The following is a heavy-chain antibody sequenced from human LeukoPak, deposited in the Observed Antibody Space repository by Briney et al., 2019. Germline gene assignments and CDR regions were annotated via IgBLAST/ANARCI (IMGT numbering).Heavy chain of an antibody. V-gene: IGHV2-70*11. D-gene: IGHD1-26*01. Sequence: SGPTLVNPTQTLTLTCTFSGFSLSTSGICVSWIRQPPGKALEWLARIDWDDDKYYSTSLETRLTISKDTSKNQVVLTVTDVDPGDTATYYCARRRVGATHAFDPWGQGTLVTVSS. CDR1: GFSLSTSGIC. J-gene: IGHJ5*02. CDR3: ARRRVGATHAFDP. CDR2: IDWDDDK.